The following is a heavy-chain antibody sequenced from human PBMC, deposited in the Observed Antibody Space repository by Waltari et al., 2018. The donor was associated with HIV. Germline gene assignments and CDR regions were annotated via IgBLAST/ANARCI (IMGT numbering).Heavy chain of an antibody. J-gene: IGHJ6*02. CDR1: GFAFKNFA. V-gene: IGHV3-30*18. Sequence: QVQLVESGGGVVQPGGSLRLSCAASGFAFKNFAMHWFRQAPGKGLEVLSVISYDGDQYYADSVRGGFTIVRDNSKESLFRQMSSLRPEDSAVYYCAKVAGRSGSYSHYYYGMDVWGQGTTVTVS. CDR2: ISYDGDQ. CDR3: AKVAGRSGSYSHYYYGMDV. D-gene: IGHD1-26*01.